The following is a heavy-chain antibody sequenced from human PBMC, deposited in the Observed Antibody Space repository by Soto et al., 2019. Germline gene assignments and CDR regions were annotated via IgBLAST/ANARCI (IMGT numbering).Heavy chain of an antibody. CDR3: AKGLRHRVDHPY. CDR1: GFTFSSYA. D-gene: IGHD5-12*01. J-gene: IGHJ4*02. CDR2: ISGSGGST. V-gene: IGHV3-23*01. Sequence: EVQLLESGGGMVQPGGSLRLSSAASGFTFSSYAMSWVRQAPGKGLEWVSAISGSGGSTYYADSVKGRFTISRDNSKNTLYLQMNILRAEDTAVYYCAKGLRHRVDHPYWGQGTLVTVSS.